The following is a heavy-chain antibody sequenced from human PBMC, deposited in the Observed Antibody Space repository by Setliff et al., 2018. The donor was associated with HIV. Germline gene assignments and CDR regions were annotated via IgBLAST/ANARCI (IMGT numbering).Heavy chain of an antibody. J-gene: IGHJ4*02. D-gene: IGHD4-17*01. Sequence: PSETLSLTCAVSGGSLSGYYWRWIRQPPGKGLEWIGDVSHTGSTNYNPSLKSRITISADTPKNQFSLKLSSVTAADTAVYYCAREIYGGNSRPFDYWGQGILVTAPQ. CDR3: AREIYGGNSRPFDY. CDR1: GGSLSGYY. V-gene: IGHV4-34*01. CDR2: VSHTGST.